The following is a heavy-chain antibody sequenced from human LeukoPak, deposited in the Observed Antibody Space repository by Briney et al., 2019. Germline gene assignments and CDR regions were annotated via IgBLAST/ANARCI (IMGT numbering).Heavy chain of an antibody. J-gene: IGHJ4*01. CDR2: IYKSGNT. D-gene: IGHD3-10*01. CDR1: GGSISSGDYY. CDR3: ARGPYMVLTSFFDY. V-gene: IGHV4-39*01. Sequence: SETLSLTCTVSGGSISSGDYYWGWIRQPPGKGLEWIGNIYKSGNTYYSPSLKSRVTISVDMSKNQFSLELSSATAADTAVYYCARGPYMVLTSFFDYWGHGTLVTVSS.